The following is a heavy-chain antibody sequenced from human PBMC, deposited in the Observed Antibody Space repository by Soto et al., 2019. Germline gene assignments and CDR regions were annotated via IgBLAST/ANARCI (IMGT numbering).Heavy chain of an antibody. J-gene: IGHJ4*02. CDR1: GGTFSSYA. V-gene: IGHV1-69*01. D-gene: IGHD3-10*01. Sequence: QVQLVQSGAEVKKPGSSVKVSCKASGGTFSSYAISWVRQAPGQGLEWMGGIIPIIGTANYAQKFQGRVTITADESTSTDYMGLSSLSSEDTAVYYCARVFLGSYYSGPFGYWGQGTLVTVSS. CDR2: IIPIIGTA. CDR3: ARVFLGSYYSGPFGY.